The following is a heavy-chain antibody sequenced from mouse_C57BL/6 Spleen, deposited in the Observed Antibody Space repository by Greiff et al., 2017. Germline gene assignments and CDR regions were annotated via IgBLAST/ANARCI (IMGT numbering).Heavy chain of an antibody. Sequence: EVHLVESGGGLVKPGGSLKFSCAASGFTFSSYAMSWVRQTPEKRLEWVATISDGGSYTYYPDNVKGRFTFSIDNATNNLYLQLSHLTSEDTAMYSCARDNLGHYFNSWGQGTTLTVSS. D-gene: IGHD4-1*01. V-gene: IGHV5-4*01. J-gene: IGHJ2*01. CDR2: ISDGGSYT. CDR3: ARDNLGHYFNS. CDR1: GFTFSSYA.